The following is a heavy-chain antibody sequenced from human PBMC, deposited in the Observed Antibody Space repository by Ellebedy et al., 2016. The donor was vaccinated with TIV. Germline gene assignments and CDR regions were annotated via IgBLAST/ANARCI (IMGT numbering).Heavy chain of an antibody. CDR3: ARGVGMYYFDY. D-gene: IGHD1-26*01. J-gene: IGHJ4*02. CDR2: ISSSSSTI. V-gene: IGHV3-48*01. Sequence: GESLKISCAASGFTFSSYSMNWVRQAPGKGLEWVSYISSSSSTIYYAESFIGRFTISRDNAKNSLYLQMNSLRAEDTALYYCARGVGMYYFDYWGQGTLVTVSS. CDR1: GFTFSSYS.